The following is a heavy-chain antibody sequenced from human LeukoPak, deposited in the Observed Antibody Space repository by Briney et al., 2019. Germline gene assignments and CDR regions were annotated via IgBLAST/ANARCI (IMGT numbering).Heavy chain of an antibody. D-gene: IGHD1-14*01. J-gene: IGHJ6*03. CDR1: GFTFSSYAM. CDR3: AREPTGYYYMDV. CDR2: IDWDDDK. Sequence: LRLSCAASGFTFSSYAMSWVRQAPGKGLEWLARIDWDDDKFYSTFLKTRLTISKDTSKNQVVLTMTNMDPVDTATYYCAREPTGYYYMDVWGKGTTVTVSS. V-gene: IGHV2-70*04.